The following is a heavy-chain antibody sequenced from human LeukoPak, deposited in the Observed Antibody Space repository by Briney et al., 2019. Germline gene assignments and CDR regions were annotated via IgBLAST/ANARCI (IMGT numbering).Heavy chain of an antibody. CDR3: AKASWVSSADAVL. D-gene: IGHD3-16*01. Sequence: GGSLRLSCVASGFTFSSYAMSWVRQAPARELEWVASLRGDGSTFYADSVKGRFTLSRDESRNTVYLQLTYLRVEDTAVYYCAKASWVSSADAVLWGQGTPVTVSS. J-gene: IGHJ4*02. CDR2: LRGDGST. V-gene: IGHV3-23*01. CDR1: GFTFSSYA.